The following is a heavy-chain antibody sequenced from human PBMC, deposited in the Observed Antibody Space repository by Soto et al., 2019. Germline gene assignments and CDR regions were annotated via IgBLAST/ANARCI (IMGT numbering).Heavy chain of an antibody. CDR2: ISGSGGST. Sequence: EVQLLESGGGLVQPGGSLRLSCAASGFTFSSYAMSWVRQAPGKGLEWVSAISGSGGSTYYADSVKGRFTISRDNSKNTLSLQMNSLRAEDTAVYYCATVLDYDFWSGYYNFDYWGQGTLVTVSS. D-gene: IGHD3-3*01. CDR3: ATVLDYDFWSGYYNFDY. J-gene: IGHJ4*02. CDR1: GFTFSSYA. V-gene: IGHV3-23*01.